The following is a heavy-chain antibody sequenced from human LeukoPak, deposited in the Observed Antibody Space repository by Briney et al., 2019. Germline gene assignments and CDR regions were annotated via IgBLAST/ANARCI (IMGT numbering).Heavy chain of an antibody. V-gene: IGHV3-30*04. Sequence: GGSLRLSCAASGFTFSNYAIHWVRQAPGKGLEWVAVISYDGSNKYYADSEKGRFTISRDNSKNTLYLQMNSLRPEDTAVYYCARSQLGIAAAGAPFDYWGQGTLVTVSS. CDR3: ARSQLGIAAAGAPFDY. D-gene: IGHD6-13*01. CDR2: ISYDGSNK. J-gene: IGHJ4*02. CDR1: GFTFSNYA.